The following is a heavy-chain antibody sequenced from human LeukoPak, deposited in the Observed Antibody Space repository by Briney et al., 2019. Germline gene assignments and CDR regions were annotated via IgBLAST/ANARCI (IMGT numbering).Heavy chain of an antibody. D-gene: IGHD3-16*02. CDR2: ISGGGGST. CDR3: AKDGNYDYVWGSYRYDY. CDR1: GFIFSSYV. J-gene: IGHJ4*02. Sequence: GGSLRLSCAGSGFIFSSYVMSWVRQAPGKGLEWVSAISGGGGSTYYADSVKGRFTISRDNSKNTLYLQMNSLRAEDTAVYYCAKDGNYDYVWGSYRYDYWGQGTLVTVSS. V-gene: IGHV3-23*01.